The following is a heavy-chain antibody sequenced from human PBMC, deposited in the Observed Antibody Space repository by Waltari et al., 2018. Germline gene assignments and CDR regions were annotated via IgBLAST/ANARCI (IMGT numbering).Heavy chain of an antibody. Sequence: EVQLLESGGGLAQPGGSLRLSCAASGFAFCIYAMIWVRQAPGKGLEWVSAIGGIGGGRIYYADSVEGRFTISRDNSKNTLYLQMDSLTTADTAVYYCAKVDKNWYRQDLWGQGTLLTVSS. CDR2: IGGIGGGRI. CDR1: GFAFCIYA. CDR3: AKVDKNWYRQDL. J-gene: IGHJ5*02. V-gene: IGHV3-23*01. D-gene: IGHD1-26*01.